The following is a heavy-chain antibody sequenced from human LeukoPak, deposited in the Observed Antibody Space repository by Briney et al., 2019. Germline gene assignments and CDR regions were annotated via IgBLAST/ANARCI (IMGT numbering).Heavy chain of an antibody. V-gene: IGHV4-59*11. Sequence: SETLSLTCTVSGGSISSHYWSWIRQPPGKGLEWIGYIYYSGSTNYNPSLKSRVTISVDTSKNQFSLKLSSVTAADTAVYYCARGQGLTWIQLWGALDYWGQGTLVTVSS. CDR3: ARGQGLTWIQLWGALDY. CDR2: IYYSGST. CDR1: GGSISSHY. J-gene: IGHJ4*02. D-gene: IGHD5-18*01.